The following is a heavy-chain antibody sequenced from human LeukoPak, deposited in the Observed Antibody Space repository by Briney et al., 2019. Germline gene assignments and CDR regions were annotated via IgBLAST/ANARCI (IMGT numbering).Heavy chain of an antibody. J-gene: IGHJ4*02. V-gene: IGHV3-23*01. CDR2: MSGSGGST. D-gene: IGHD1-7*01. CDR3: SKNAKPHNGNYYPAKPVY. CDR1: GLTFSSPA. Sequence: GGSLRLSCAACGLTFSSPAMYWVGQALGKGLPWVSAMSGSGGSTLYADSVKGRLTISSDTSKNQQFVQMNTLTAEATADPYCSKNAKPHNGNYYPAKPVYWGQGTLVTVSS.